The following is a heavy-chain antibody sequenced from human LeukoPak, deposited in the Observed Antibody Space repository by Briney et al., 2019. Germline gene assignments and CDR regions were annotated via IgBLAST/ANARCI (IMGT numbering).Heavy chain of an antibody. CDR1: GGSISSYY. J-gene: IGHJ6*03. CDR3: ARRLEEKYYYYYYMDV. V-gene: IGHV4-59*08. Sequence: SETLSLTCTVSGGSISSYYWSWIRQPPGKGLEWIGYIYYSGSTNYNPSLKSRVTISVDTSKNQFSLKLSSVTAADTAVYYCARRLEEKYYYYYYMDVWGKGTTVTVSS. CDR2: IYYSGST. D-gene: IGHD5-24*01.